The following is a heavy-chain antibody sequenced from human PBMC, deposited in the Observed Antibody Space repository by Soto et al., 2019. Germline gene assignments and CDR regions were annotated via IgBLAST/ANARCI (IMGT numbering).Heavy chain of an antibody. V-gene: IGHV4-59*01. CDR2: IYYSGST. CDR1: GGSISSYY. CDR3: ARGDAPYDILTGSLYYFDY. J-gene: IGHJ4*02. D-gene: IGHD3-9*01. Sequence: PSETLSLTCTVSGGSISSYYWSLIRQPPGKGLEWIGYIYYSGSTNYNPSLKSRVTISVDTSKNQFSLKLSSVTAADTAVYYCARGDAPYDILTGSLYYFDYWGQGTLVTVS.